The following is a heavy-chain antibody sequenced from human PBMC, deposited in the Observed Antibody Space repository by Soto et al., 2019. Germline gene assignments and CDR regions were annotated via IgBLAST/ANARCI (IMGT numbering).Heavy chain of an antibody. Sequence: QLQLVQSGAEVKRPGASVKVSCKASGDSFNSDYIHWVRQAPGQGPEWMGLINPSGEGAVYAEKFQGRLTLTRDTSTSTDYMDLRSLRNEDTAIYFCAGQAGSRGWFYFDNWGQGTQVTVSS. D-gene: IGHD6-19*01. CDR1: GDSFNSDY. J-gene: IGHJ4*02. CDR3: AGQAGSRGWFYFDN. V-gene: IGHV1-46*02. CDR2: INPSGEGA.